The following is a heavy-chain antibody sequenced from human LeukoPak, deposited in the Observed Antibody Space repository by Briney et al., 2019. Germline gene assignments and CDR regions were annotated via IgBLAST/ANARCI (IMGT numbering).Heavy chain of an antibody. Sequence: SVKVSCKASGGTFSSYAISWVRQAPGQGLEWMGRIIPIFGIANYAQKFQGRVTITADKSTSTAYMELSSLRSEDTAVYYCARLGCSSTSCCTDYYYYGMDVWGQGTTVTVSS. D-gene: IGHD2-2*02. CDR2: IIPIFGIA. V-gene: IGHV1-69*04. CDR1: GGTFSSYA. J-gene: IGHJ6*02. CDR3: ARLGCSSTSCCTDYYYYGMDV.